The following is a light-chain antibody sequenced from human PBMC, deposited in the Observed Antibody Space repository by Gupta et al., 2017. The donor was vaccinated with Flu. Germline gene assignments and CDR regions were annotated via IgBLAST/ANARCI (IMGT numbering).Light chain of an antibody. CDR3: QQRHSCPIA. J-gene: IGKJ5*01. Sequence: EIVVTQSPATLSLSPGERAILSCRTSQSVGTYLAWYQHKPGQAPRMVIYDAFNRATGIPARFSGSGSGTDFTLTTSSLEPEDFAVYYCQQRHSCPIAFGQGTRLEIK. CDR2: DAF. V-gene: IGKV3-11*01. CDR1: QSVGTY.